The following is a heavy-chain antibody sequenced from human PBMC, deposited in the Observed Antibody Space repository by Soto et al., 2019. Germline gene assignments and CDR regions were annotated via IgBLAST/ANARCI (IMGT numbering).Heavy chain of an antibody. D-gene: IGHD2-15*01. Sequence: ASVKDSCKASGYTFTSYDINWVRQATGQGLEWMGWMNPNSGNTGYAQKFQGRVTMTRNSSISTAYMELSSLRSEDTAVYYCARGGWTEVYYYYGMDVWGQGTTVTVSS. CDR2: MNPNSGNT. V-gene: IGHV1-8*01. CDR1: GYTFTSYD. J-gene: IGHJ6*02. CDR3: ARGGWTEVYYYYGMDV.